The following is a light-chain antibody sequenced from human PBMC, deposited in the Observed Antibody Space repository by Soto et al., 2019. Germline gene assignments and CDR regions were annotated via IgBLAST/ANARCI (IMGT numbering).Light chain of an antibody. V-gene: IGKV3-20*01. CDR2: RAT. J-gene: IGKJ4*01. CDR3: QQYGSSPGT. CDR1: HSVSSNY. Sequence: IVMTQSQGTLSLSPGERATFSCRASHSVSSNYLAWYQQKRGQAPRLLIYRATTRTTGIPDRFSGSGFGTDFTLTINRLEPEDFAIYFCQQYGSSPGTFGGGTKVDIK.